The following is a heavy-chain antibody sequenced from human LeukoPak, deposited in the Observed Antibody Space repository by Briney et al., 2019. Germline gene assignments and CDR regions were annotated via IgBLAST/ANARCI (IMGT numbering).Heavy chain of an antibody. Sequence: SETLSLTCNVSGDSISSDYWSWIRQPPGKGLEWIGHIYYSGSTNYNPSLKSRVTMSVDTSKNQFTLKLSSVTAADTAVYYCARDSSGYGAEYFQHWGQGTLVTVSS. D-gene: IGHD3-22*01. V-gene: IGHV4-59*12. CDR1: GDSISSDY. J-gene: IGHJ1*01. CDR3: ARDSSGYGAEYFQH. CDR2: IYYSGST.